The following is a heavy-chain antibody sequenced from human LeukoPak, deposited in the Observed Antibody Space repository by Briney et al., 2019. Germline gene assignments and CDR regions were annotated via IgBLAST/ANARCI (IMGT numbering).Heavy chain of an antibody. D-gene: IGHD1-1*01. CDR2: IRSKGYGGTT. CDR1: GFMFDDYA. Sequence: GGSLRLSCTGSGFMFDDYALTWVRQAPGKGLEWISFIRSKGYGGTTDYAASVKGRSTISRDDSKGVLYLQMNSLKTDDTAVYFCTGNRGGQLPFDYWGRGTQVTVSS. J-gene: IGHJ4*02. V-gene: IGHV3-49*04. CDR3: TGNRGGQLPFDY.